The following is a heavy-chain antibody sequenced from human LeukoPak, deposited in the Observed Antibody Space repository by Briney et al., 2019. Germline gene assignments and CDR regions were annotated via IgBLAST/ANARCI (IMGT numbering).Heavy chain of an antibody. J-gene: IGHJ6*02. Sequence: GRSLRLSCAASGFTFDDYAMHWVRQAPGKGLEWVPGISWNSGSIGYADSVKGRFTISRDNAKNSLYLQMNSLRAEDTALYYCAKDMITMVRGVTYGMDVWGQGTTVTVSS. CDR2: ISWNSGSI. V-gene: IGHV3-9*01. D-gene: IGHD3-10*01. CDR3: AKDMITMVRGVTYGMDV. CDR1: GFTFDDYA.